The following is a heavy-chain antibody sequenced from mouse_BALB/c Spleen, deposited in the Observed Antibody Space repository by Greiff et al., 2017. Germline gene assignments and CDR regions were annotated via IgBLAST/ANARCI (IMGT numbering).Heavy chain of an antibody. CDR1: GYTFTSYW. CDR2: INPSTGYT. CDR3: ARYYYFDY. Sequence: QVHVKQSGAELAKPGASVKMSCKASGYTFTSYWMHWVKQRPGQGLEWIGYINPSTGYTEYNQKFKDKATLTADKSSSTAYMQLSSLTSEDSAVYYCARYYYFDYWGQGTTLTVSS. J-gene: IGHJ2*01. V-gene: IGHV1-7*01.